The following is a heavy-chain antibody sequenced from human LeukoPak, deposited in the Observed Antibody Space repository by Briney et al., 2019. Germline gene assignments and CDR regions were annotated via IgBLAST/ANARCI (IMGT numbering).Heavy chain of an antibody. CDR1: GGSINSTTYY. D-gene: IGHD1-26*01. V-gene: IGHV4-39*07. CDR2: IFYSGNT. CDR3: ARDTSDGSYYDY. J-gene: IGHJ4*02. Sequence: PSETLSLTCTVSGGSINSTTYYWGWIRQPPGKGLEWIGSIFYSGNTYYNPSLKSRVTISVDTSKNQFSLKVRSVTAADTATYFCARDTSDGSYYDYWGQGTLVTVSS.